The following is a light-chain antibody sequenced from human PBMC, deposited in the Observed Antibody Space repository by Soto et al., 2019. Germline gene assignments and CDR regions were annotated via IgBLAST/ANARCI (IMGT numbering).Light chain of an antibody. CDR3: QQYNSYPLT. Sequence: DIQMTQSPSTLSASVGDRVIITCRASQSISNWLAWYQQKPGKAPKVLIYKASTLESGVPSRFSGSGSGTEFTLTISSLQPDDFATYYCQQYNSYPLTFGQGTKVEIK. V-gene: IGKV1-5*03. CDR1: QSISNW. J-gene: IGKJ1*01. CDR2: KAS.